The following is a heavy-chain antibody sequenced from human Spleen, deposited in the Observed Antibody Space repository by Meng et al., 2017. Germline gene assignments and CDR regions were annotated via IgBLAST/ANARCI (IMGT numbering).Heavy chain of an antibody. V-gene: IGHV1-2*06. Sequence: ASVKVSCKASGYTFPDYYLHWVRRAPGQGLEWMGRINPKSGDTHYAQKFQGRVTMTGDTSISTAYMELSGLRSDDTAMYYCASRERHCSSTSCYDWYYYYGMDVWGQGTTVTVSS. J-gene: IGHJ6*02. D-gene: IGHD2-2*01. CDR3: ASRERHCSSTSCYDWYYYYGMDV. CDR2: INPKSGDT. CDR1: GYTFPDYY.